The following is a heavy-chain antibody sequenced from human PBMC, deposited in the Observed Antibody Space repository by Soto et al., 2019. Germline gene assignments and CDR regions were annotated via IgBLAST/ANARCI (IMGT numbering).Heavy chain of an antibody. D-gene: IGHD3-3*01. CDR3: ARSNTVYYDFWSGYYTGERDYYGMDV. CDR2: ISAYNGNT. Sequence: ASVKVSCKASGYTFTSYGISWVRQARGQVLEWMGWISAYNGNTNYAQKLQGRVTMTTDTSTSTAYMELSSLRSEDTAVYYCARSNTVYYDFWSGYYTGERDYYGMDVWGQGTTVTVSS. J-gene: IGHJ6*02. V-gene: IGHV1-18*01. CDR1: GYTFTSYG.